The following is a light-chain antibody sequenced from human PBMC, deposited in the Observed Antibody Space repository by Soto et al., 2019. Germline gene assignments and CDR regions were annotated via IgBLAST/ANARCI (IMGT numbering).Light chain of an antibody. Sequence: QSALTQPAPVSGSPGQSITISCTGTSSDVGGYNYVSWYQQHPGKAPKLIIYEVSNRPSGVSKRFSGSKSGNTASLTISGLQAEDEADYYCNSYTSKSTGVFGTGTKVTVL. CDR1: SSDVGGYNY. CDR2: EVS. J-gene: IGLJ1*01. CDR3: NSYTSKSTGV. V-gene: IGLV2-14*01.